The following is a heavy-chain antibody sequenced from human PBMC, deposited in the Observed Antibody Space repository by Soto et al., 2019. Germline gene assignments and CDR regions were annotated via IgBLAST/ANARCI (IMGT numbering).Heavy chain of an antibody. Sequence: QVQLVQSGAEVKKPGSSVKVSCKASGGTFSSYAISWVRQAPGQGLEWMGGIIPIFGTANYAQKFQGRVTITADESTSTAYMELSSLRSEETAVYYCARDRTVGFWSGLGMDVWGQGTTVTVSS. CDR1: GGTFSSYA. CDR2: IIPIFGTA. J-gene: IGHJ6*02. D-gene: IGHD3-3*01. V-gene: IGHV1-69*01. CDR3: ARDRTVGFWSGLGMDV.